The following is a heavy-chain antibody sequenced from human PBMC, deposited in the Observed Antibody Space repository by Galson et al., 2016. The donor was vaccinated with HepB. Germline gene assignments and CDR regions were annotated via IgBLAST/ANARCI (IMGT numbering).Heavy chain of an antibody. CDR1: GFSLSNHA. CDR2: SYADGRT. J-gene: IGHJ6*02. Sequence: SLRLSCAASGFSLSNHAMDWVRQAPGKGLEWLSVSYADGRTHYAESVRGRFTISRDNSKNTLFLQMNNLSAEDTAVYYCARDPGFRNGMNVWGQGTTVTVSS. CDR3: ARDPGFRNGMNV. V-gene: IGHV3-53*01.